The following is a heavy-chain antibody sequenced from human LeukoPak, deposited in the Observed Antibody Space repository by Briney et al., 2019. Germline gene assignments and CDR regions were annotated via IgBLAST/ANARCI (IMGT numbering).Heavy chain of an antibody. D-gene: IGHD2-2*01. CDR1: GFTFSSYW. CDR2: IKQDGSEK. V-gene: IGHV3-7*01. J-gene: IGHJ4*02. Sequence: GGSLRLSCAASGFTFSSYWMSWVRQAPGKGLEWVANIKQDGSEKYYVDSVKGRFTISRGNAKNSLYLQMNSLRAEDTAVYYCARDFPRAIYCNNTICSPGFDYWGQGTLVTVSS. CDR3: ARDFPRAIYCNNTICSPGFDY.